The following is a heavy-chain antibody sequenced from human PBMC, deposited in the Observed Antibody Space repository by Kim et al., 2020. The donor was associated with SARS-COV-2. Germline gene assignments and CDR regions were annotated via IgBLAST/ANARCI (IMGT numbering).Heavy chain of an antibody. J-gene: IGHJ4*02. V-gene: IGHV3-23*01. Sequence: GGSRLSCTTSGFTFTGYAMSWVRQAPGKGLEWVSSIDGSDGTTYYVDSVKGRFTISRDNSKNTLYLQMNSLRADDTAVYYCMKGGWGWIWDHWGQGTRVT. CDR1: GFTFTGYA. D-gene: IGHD2-2*03. CDR3: MKGGWGWIWDH. CDR2: IDGSDGTT.